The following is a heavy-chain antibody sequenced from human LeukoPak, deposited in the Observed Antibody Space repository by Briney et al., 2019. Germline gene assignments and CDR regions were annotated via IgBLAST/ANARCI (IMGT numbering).Heavy chain of an antibody. CDR3: SRNGLVDFDY. V-gene: IGHV3-49*04. CDR1: GFTFDDFA. CDR2: IRRRAYGGAA. J-gene: IGHJ4*02. Sequence: GGSLRLSCTTSGFTFDDFAMSWVRQPAGKGLEWVGFIRRRAYGGAAEYAASVKGRFIISRDDSKGIAYLQMNSLKTEDTAVYYCSRNGLVDFDYWGQGSRVIVSP.